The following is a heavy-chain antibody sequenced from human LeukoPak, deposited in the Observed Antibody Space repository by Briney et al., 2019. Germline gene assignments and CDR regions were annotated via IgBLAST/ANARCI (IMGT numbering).Heavy chain of an antibody. CDR1: DYSISSGDYY. D-gene: IGHD2-15*01. V-gene: IGHV4-38-2*02. J-gene: IGHJ6*03. CDR2: IFHSGST. CDR3: ARVRCSGGSCPYYYYYYYMDV. Sequence: SETLSLTCTVSDYSISSGDYYWGWIRQPPGKGLEWIGSIFHSGSTYYNPSLQSRVTISIDTSKNQFSLKLRFVTAADTAVYYCARVRCSGGSCPYYYYYYYMDVWGKGTTVTVSS.